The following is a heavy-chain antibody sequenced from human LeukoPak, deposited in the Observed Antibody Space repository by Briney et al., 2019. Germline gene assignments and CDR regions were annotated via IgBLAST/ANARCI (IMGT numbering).Heavy chain of an antibody. CDR3: ARVAVVPAAIYYYYYMDV. V-gene: IGHV4-61*02. J-gene: IGHJ6*03. CDR2: IYTSGST. CDR1: GGSFSSGSYY. D-gene: IGHD2-2*02. Sequence: SETLSLTCTVSGGSFSSGSYYWSWIRQPAGKGLEWIGRIYTSGSTNYNPSLKSRVTISVDTSKNQFSLKLSSVTAADTAVYYCARVAVVPAAIYYYYYMDVWGKGTTVTVSS.